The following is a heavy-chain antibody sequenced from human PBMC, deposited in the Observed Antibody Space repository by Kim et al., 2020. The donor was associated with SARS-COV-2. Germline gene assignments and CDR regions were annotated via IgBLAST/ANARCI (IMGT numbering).Heavy chain of an antibody. CDR2: IYYSGST. CDR3: AILRADTAMVTAGYYFDY. CDR1: GGSISSSSYY. V-gene: IGHV4-39*01. J-gene: IGHJ4*02. Sequence: SETLSLTCTVSGGSISSSSYYWGWIRQPPGKGLEWIGSIYYSGSTYYNPSLKSRVTISVDTSKNQFSLKLSSVTAADTAVYYCAILRADTAMVTAGYYFDYWGQGTLVTVSS. D-gene: IGHD5-18*01.